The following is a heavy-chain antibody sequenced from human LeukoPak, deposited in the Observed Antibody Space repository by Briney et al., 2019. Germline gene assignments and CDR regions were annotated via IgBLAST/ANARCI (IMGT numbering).Heavy chain of an antibody. CDR2: IIPIFHRT. CDR3: ARDIPGSSGYFNDAFDI. V-gene: IGHV1-69*05. CDR1: GVTFSNNA. J-gene: IGHJ3*02. Sequence: ASVRVSCXASGVTFSNNAINWVRQAPGQGLEWIGRIIPIFHRTNYAQKFQGRVTVTTDELTSTAYMELSSLRSEDTAVYYCARDIPGSSGYFNDAFDIWGQGTMVIVSS. D-gene: IGHD3-22*01.